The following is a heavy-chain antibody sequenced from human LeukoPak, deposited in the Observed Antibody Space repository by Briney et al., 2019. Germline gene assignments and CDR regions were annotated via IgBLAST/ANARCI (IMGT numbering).Heavy chain of an antibody. CDR1: GGSISSYY. CDR2: IYTSGST. Sequence: SETLSLTCTVSGGSISSYYWSWIRQPPGKGLEWIGYIYTSGSTNYNPSLKSRVTISVDTSKNQFSLDLSPVTAADTAVYYCARQKCTSTSCLTKNAFDIWGQGTMVTVSS. CDR3: ARQKCTSTSCLTKNAFDI. D-gene: IGHD2-2*01. V-gene: IGHV4-4*09. J-gene: IGHJ3*02.